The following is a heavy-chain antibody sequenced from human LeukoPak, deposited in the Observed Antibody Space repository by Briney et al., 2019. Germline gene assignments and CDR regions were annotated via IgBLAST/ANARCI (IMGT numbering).Heavy chain of an antibody. CDR2: ISSSGSTI. V-gene: IGHV3-48*03. Sequence: GGSLRLSCAASGFTFSNYEMNWVRQAPGKGLEWISYISSSGSTIYHADSVKGRFTISRDNAKNSLYLQMNSLRVEDTAVYYCAPEGSEMATIGADYWGQGTLVTVSS. D-gene: IGHD5-24*01. CDR3: APEGSEMATIGADY. J-gene: IGHJ4*02. CDR1: GFTFSNYE.